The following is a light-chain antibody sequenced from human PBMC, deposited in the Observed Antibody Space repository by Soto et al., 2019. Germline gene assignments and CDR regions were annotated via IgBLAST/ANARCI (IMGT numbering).Light chain of an antibody. CDR2: KVS. CDR3: RQGTYWPRLT. V-gene: IGKV2-30*01. Sequence: DVVMTQSPLSLPVTLGQPASISCRSSQSLVYSDGNTYLNWFHQRPGQSPRRLIYKVSNRDSGVPDRFSGSGSGTDFTLKISRVEAEDVGGYYCRQGTYWPRLTFGGGTKVEIK. CDR1: QSLVYSDGNTY. J-gene: IGKJ4*01.